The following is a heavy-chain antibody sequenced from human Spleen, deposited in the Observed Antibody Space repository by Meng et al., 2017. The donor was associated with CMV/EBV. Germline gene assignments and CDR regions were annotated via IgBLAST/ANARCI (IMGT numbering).Heavy chain of an antibody. V-gene: IGHV1-46*01. CDR3: ARGLGGYCSSSSCVFDP. CDR1: GYTFTGYF. D-gene: IGHD2-2*01. Sequence: ASVKVSCKASGYTFTGYFIHWVRQAPGQGLEWMGVVNPDDGSTIYGQKFQGRVTMTRNTSISTAYMELSSLRSEDTAVYYCARGLGGYCSSSSCVFDPWGQGTLVTVSS. J-gene: IGHJ5*02. CDR2: VNPDDGST.